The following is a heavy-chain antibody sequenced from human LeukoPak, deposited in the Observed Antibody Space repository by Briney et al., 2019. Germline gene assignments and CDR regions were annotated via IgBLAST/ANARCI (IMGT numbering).Heavy chain of an antibody. V-gene: IGHV3-7*01. D-gene: IGHD6-19*01. Sequence: GGSLRLSCAASGVTFGSYWMTWVRQAPGKGLEWVANIKQDGSEKYYVDSVKGRFTISRDNAKKSLYLQMNSLRAEDTAVYYCARARWYSSGWWTNEYWGQGTLVTVSS. J-gene: IGHJ4*02. CDR2: IKQDGSEK. CDR3: ARARWYSSGWWTNEY. CDR1: GVTFGSYW.